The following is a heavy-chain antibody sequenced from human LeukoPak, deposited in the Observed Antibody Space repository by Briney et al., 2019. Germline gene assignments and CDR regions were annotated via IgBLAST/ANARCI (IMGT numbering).Heavy chain of an antibody. J-gene: IGHJ3*02. CDR2: IYHSGST. V-gene: IGHV4-61*08. CDR1: GGSISSGGYY. D-gene: IGHD2-15*01. Sequence: SETLSLTCTASGGSISSGGYYWSWIRQPPGKGLEWIGYIYHSGSTYYNPSLKSRVTISVDTSKNQFSLKLSSVTAADTAVYYCASRHALGYCSGGSCVDAFDIWGQGTMVTVSS. CDR3: ASRHALGYCSGGSCVDAFDI.